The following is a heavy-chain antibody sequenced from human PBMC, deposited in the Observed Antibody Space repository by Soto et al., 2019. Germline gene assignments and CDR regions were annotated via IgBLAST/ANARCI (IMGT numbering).Heavy chain of an antibody. CDR3: ARDGLTIWNYGMDV. D-gene: IGHD3-3*01. Sequence: GGSLRLSCAASGFTFSSYAMHWVRQAPGKGLEWVAVISYDGSNKYYADSVKGRFTISRDNSKNTLYLQMNSLRAEDTAVYYCARDGLTIWNYGMDVWGQGTTVTVSS. V-gene: IGHV3-30-3*01. J-gene: IGHJ6*02. CDR2: ISYDGSNK. CDR1: GFTFSSYA.